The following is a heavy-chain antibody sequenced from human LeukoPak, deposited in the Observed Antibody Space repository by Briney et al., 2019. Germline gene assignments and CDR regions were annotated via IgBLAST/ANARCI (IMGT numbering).Heavy chain of an antibody. D-gene: IGHD2-2*01. CDR3: ARDYCSSTSCRFDY. J-gene: IGHJ4*02. Sequence: GGSPRLSCAASGFTFSGYSMNWVRQAPGKGLEWVSYISSSGITKYNAESVKGRFTISRDTAKNSLYLQMNGLRAEDTAVYYCARDYCSSTSCRFDYWGQGTLVTVSS. CDR1: GFTFSGYS. CDR2: ISSSGITK. V-gene: IGHV3-48*04.